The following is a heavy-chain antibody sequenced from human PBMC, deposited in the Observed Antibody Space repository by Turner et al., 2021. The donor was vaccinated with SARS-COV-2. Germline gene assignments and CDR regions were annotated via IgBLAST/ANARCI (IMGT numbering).Heavy chain of an antibody. J-gene: IGHJ4*02. V-gene: IGHV1-2*07. CDR3: ARVSSLSYYFDY. CDR1: GYTFTGYY. Sequence: QVQLVQSGAEVKQPGASVTLYCKASGYTFTGYYMYWVRQAPGQGLEWMGWINPNSGGTNCAHKFQGRVTMTRDTSISTAYMELSRLRSDDTAVYYCARVSSLSYYFDYWGQGTLVTVSS. CDR2: INPNSGGT. D-gene: IGHD6-6*01.